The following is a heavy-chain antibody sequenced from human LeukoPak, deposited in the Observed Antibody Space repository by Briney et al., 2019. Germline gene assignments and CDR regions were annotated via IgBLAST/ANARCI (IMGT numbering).Heavy chain of an antibody. CDR1: GGXFSGYY. V-gene: IGHV4-34*01. D-gene: IGHD3-9*01. Sequence: SETLSLTCAVYGGXFSGYYWNWIRQPPGKGLEWIGEINRSGSTNYNPSLKSRVTISVDTSKNQFSLKLSSVTAADTAVYYCARYYDILTGYYAIDYWGQGTLVTVSS. CDR2: INRSGST. J-gene: IGHJ4*02. CDR3: ARYYDILTGYYAIDY.